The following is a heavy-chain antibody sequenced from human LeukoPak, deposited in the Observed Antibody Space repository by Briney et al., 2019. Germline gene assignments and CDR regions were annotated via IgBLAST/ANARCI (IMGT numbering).Heavy chain of an antibody. J-gene: IGHJ4*02. CDR3: ARDTRSYDTSGYYYFDY. V-gene: IGHV4-59*01. Sequence: SETLSLTCAVYGGSFSGYYWNWIRQAPGKGLEWIGYIYSDGTTSYSPSLRSRVTISIDTSRNQFSLKLSSVTAADAAVYYCARDTRSYDTSGYYYFDYWGQGALVTVSS. CDR1: GGSFSGYY. D-gene: IGHD3-22*01. CDR2: IYSDGTT.